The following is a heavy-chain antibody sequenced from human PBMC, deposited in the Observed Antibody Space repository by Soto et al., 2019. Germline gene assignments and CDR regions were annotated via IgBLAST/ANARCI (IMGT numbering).Heavy chain of an antibody. CDR3: VQGRYPTMATPLDH. Sequence: ESGGGLVQPGRSLRLSCAASGFTSDNCGMHWVRQAPGKGLEWVAGISWDSSTIGYADSVKGRFIISRDDAKNSLYLQMDSLRGEDTALYFCVQGRYPTMATPLDHWGQGTQVIVSS. V-gene: IGHV3-9*02. D-gene: IGHD2-15*01. J-gene: IGHJ4*02. CDR2: ISWDSSTI. CDR1: GFTSDNCG.